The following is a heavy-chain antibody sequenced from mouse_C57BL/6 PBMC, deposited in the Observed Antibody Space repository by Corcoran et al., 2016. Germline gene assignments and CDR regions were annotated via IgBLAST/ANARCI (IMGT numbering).Heavy chain of an antibody. V-gene: IGHV1-53*01. CDR2: INPSNGGT. CDR1: GYTFTSYC. D-gene: IGHD2-5*01. CDR3: ATPYINYYSFAY. J-gene: IGHJ3*01. Sequence: QVHLQQPGTELVKPGASVKLSCKASGYTFTSYCMHWVKQRPGQGIEWIGNINPSNGGTNYNEKFKSKATLTVNKSTSTAYMQLSSLTSEDSAVYYCATPYINYYSFAYWGQGTLVTVSA.